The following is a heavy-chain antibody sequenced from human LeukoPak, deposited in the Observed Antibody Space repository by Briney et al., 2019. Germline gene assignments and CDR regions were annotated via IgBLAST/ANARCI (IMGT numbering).Heavy chain of an antibody. V-gene: IGHV1-46*01. CDR3: ASTQAAAGTFFDY. Sequence: GAPVKVSRKASGYTFTSYYMHRVRQAPGQGLEWMGIINPSGGSTSYAQKFQGRVTMTRDTSTSTVYMELSSLRSEDTAVYYCASTQAAAGTFFDYWGQGTLVTVSS. J-gene: IGHJ4*02. CDR2: INPSGGST. CDR1: GYTFTSYY. D-gene: IGHD6-13*01.